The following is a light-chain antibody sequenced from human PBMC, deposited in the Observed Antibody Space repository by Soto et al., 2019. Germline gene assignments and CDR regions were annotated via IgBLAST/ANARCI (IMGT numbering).Light chain of an antibody. CDR3: AAWDDSLSGYV. CDR1: SSNIGSHT. CDR2: NNN. J-gene: IGLJ1*01. Sequence: QAVVTQPPSASGTPGQGVTISCSGSSSNIGSHTVNWYQHLPGTAPKLLIYNNNQRPSGVPDRFSGSKFGTSASLAISGLQSEDEADYYCAAWDDSLSGYVFGTGTKLTVL. V-gene: IGLV1-44*01.